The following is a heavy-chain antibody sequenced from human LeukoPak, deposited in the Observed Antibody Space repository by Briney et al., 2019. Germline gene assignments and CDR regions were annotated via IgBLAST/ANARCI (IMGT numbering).Heavy chain of an antibody. Sequence: GASVKVSCKASGYTFTSYGMNWVRQAPGQGLEWMGWINTNTGNPTYAQGFTGRFVFSLDTSVSTAYLQITGLKAEDTAVYYCAILRTTVTEYFDYWGQGTLVTVSS. CDR3: AILRTTVTEYFDY. CDR2: INTNTGNP. D-gene: IGHD4-17*01. V-gene: IGHV7-4-1*02. CDR1: GYTFTSYG. J-gene: IGHJ4*02.